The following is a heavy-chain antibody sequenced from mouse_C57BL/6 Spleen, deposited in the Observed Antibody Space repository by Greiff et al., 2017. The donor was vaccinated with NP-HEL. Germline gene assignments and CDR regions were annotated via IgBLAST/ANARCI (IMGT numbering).Heavy chain of an antibody. J-gene: IGHJ4*01. CDR1: GYSITSGYY. CDR2: ISYDGSN. CDR3: AIYYGNPYAMDY. V-gene: IGHV3-6*01. D-gene: IGHD2-1*01. Sequence: VQLQQSGPGLVKPSQSLSLTCSVTGYSITSGYYWNWIRQFPGNKLEWMGYISYDGSNNYNPSLKNRISITRDTSKNQFFLKLNSVTTEDTATYYCAIYYGNPYAMDYWGQGTSVTVSS.